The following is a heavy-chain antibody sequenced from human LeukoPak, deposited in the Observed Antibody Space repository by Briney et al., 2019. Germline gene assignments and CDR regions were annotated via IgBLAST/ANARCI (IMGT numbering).Heavy chain of an antibody. D-gene: IGHD4-17*01. CDR3: ARLGARQMLEY. CDR1: GFTFSSYA. J-gene: IGHJ4*02. Sequence: GGFLRLSCAASGFTFSSYAMSWVRQAPGKGLEWVANIKQDGGQIYYLDSVKGRFTVSRDNAKNSLYLQMNSLRAEDTAVYYCARLGARQMLEYWGQGTLVTVSS. V-gene: IGHV3-7*01. CDR2: IKQDGGQI.